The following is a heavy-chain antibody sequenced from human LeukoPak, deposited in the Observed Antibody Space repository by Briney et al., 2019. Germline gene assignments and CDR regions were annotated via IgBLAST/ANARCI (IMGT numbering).Heavy chain of an antibody. CDR1: GFTFSSYE. V-gene: IGHV3-48*03. CDR2: ISSSGSTV. J-gene: IGHJ4*02. CDR3: ARGYYYDSTGYNPFDY. D-gene: IGHD3-22*01. Sequence: GGSLRLSCAASGFTFSSYEMNWVRQAPGKGLEWLSYISSSGSTVYYADSVKGRFTISRDSGKNSLYLQMNSLRAEDTAVYYCARGYYYDSTGYNPFDYWGQGALVTVSS.